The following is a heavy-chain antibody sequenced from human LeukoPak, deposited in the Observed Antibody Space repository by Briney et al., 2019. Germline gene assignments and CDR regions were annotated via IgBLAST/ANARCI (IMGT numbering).Heavy chain of an antibody. Sequence: GGSLRLSCAASGFTFSSYGMHWVRQAPGKGLEWVAFIRYDGSNKYYADSVQGRFTISRDNSKNTLYLQMNSLRAEDTAVYYCANLDCGGDCYSYWGQGTLVTVSS. J-gene: IGHJ4*02. V-gene: IGHV3-30*02. CDR2: IRYDGSNK. D-gene: IGHD2-21*02. CDR3: ANLDCGGDCYSY. CDR1: GFTFSSYG.